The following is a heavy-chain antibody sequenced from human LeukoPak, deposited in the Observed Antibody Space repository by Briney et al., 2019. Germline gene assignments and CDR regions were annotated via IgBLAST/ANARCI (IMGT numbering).Heavy chain of an antibody. Sequence: GGSLRLSCAASGFTFSSYAMHWVRQAPGKGLEWVAIISYDGSNKYYADSVKGRFTISRDNSKNTLYLQMNSLRAEDTAVYYCARELSGSYAGNWFDPWGQGTLVTVSS. V-gene: IGHV3-30*04. D-gene: IGHD1-26*01. J-gene: IGHJ5*02. CDR2: ISYDGSNK. CDR3: ARELSGSYAGNWFDP. CDR1: GFTFSSYA.